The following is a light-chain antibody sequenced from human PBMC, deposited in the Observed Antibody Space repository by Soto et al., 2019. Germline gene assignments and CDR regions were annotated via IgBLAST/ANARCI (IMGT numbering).Light chain of an antibody. CDR2: EVS. CDR1: SSDVGGYNY. J-gene: IGLJ2*01. Sequence: QSALTQPASVSGSPGQSITISCTGRSSDVGGYNYVSWYQQHPGKAPKLMIYEVSNRPSGVSNRFSGSKSGNTASLTISGLQAEDEADYHCSSYTSSSTLVFGGGTKVTVL. V-gene: IGLV2-14*01. CDR3: SSYTSSSTLV.